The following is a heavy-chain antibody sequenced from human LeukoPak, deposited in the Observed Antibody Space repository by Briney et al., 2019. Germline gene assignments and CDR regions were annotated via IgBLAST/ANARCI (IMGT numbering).Heavy chain of an antibody. D-gene: IGHD3-16*01. CDR2: VRGSGDST. CDR1: GFTFRNYA. Sequence: GGSLRLSCAASGFTFRNYAMTWVRQAPGKGLEWVSTVRGSGDSTFYADSVKGRFTISRDNSKNTLYLQMGSLRAEDTAVYYCAKGGFFSSFDPWGQGTLVTASS. J-gene: IGHJ5*02. CDR3: AKGGFFSSFDP. V-gene: IGHV3-23*01.